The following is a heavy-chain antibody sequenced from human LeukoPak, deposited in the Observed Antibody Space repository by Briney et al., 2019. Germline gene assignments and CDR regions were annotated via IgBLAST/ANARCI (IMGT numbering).Heavy chain of an antibody. Sequence: GRSLRLSCAASGFTFDDYAMHWVRQAPGKGLEWVSGISWNSGSIGYADSVKGRFTISRDNAKNSLYLQMNSLRAEDTALYYCAKSNSSSWYFHFDYWGQGTLVTVSS. D-gene: IGHD6-13*01. V-gene: IGHV3-9*01. CDR1: GFTFDDYA. CDR2: ISWNSGSI. J-gene: IGHJ4*02. CDR3: AKSNSSSWYFHFDY.